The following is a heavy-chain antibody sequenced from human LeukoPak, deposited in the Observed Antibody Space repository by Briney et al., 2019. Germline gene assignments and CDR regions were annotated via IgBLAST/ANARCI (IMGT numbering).Heavy chain of an antibody. D-gene: IGHD2-2*01. V-gene: IGHV3-73*01. CDR3: AKSGCSSTSCYGLFSGWFDP. J-gene: IGHJ5*02. CDR2: IRSKTNNYAT. CDR1: GFTFSGSA. Sequence: GGSLRLSCAASGFTFSGSAMHWVRQASGKGLEWVGRIRSKTNNYATAYAASVKGRFTISRDDSKNTLYLQMNSLRAEDTAVYYCAKSGCSSTSCYGLFSGWFDPWGQGTLVTVSS.